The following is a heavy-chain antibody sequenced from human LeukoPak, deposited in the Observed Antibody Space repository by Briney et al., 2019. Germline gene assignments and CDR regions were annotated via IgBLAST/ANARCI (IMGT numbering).Heavy chain of an antibody. D-gene: IGHD5-24*01. V-gene: IGHV3-30-3*01. CDR3: ARGPLTGRWPDMGFDY. Sequence: PGRSLRLSCAASGFTFGSYAMHWVRQAPGKGLEWVAAISYDGSNKYYADSVKGRFTISRDNSKNTLYLQMNSLRAEDTAVFYCARGPLTGRWPDMGFDYWGQGTLVTVSS. CDR1: GFTFGSYA. J-gene: IGHJ4*02. CDR2: ISYDGSNK.